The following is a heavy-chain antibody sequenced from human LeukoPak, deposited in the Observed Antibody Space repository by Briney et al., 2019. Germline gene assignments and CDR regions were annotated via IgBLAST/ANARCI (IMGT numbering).Heavy chain of an antibody. CDR2: ISGSGGST. D-gene: IGHD4-17*01. V-gene: IGHV3-23*01. CDR1: GFTFSSNW. J-gene: IGHJ4*02. Sequence: GGSLRLSCAASGFTFSSNWMHWVRQAPGKGLVWVSAISGSGGSTYYADSVKGRFTISRDNSKNTLYLQMNSLRAEDTAVYYCAKEGGYGDRDYWGQGTLVTVSS. CDR3: AKEGGYGDRDY.